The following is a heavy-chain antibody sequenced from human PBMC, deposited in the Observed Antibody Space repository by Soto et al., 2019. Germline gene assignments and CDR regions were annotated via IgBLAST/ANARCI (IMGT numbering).Heavy chain of an antibody. CDR1: GYTFTSYA. D-gene: IGHD3-22*01. Sequence: ASVKVSCKASGYTFTSYAMHWVRQAPGQRLEWMGWINAGNGNTKYSQKFQGRVTITRDTSASTAYMELSSLRSEDTAVYYCARAAYYYDSSVYIDYWGQGTLVTVSS. CDR3: ARAAYYYDSSVYIDY. V-gene: IGHV1-3*01. J-gene: IGHJ4*02. CDR2: INAGNGNT.